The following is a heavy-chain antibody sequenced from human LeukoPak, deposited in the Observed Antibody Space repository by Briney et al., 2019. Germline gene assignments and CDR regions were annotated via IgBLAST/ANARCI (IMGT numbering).Heavy chain of an antibody. Sequence: SVKVSCKASGGTFSSYAISWVRQAPGQGLEWMGGIIPIFGTANYAQKFQGGVTITADESTSTAYMELSSLRSDDTAVYYCARDLKGYDFWSGYYLYWGQGTLVTVSS. J-gene: IGHJ4*02. V-gene: IGHV1-69*13. CDR2: IIPIFGTA. CDR1: GGTFSSYA. CDR3: ARDLKGYDFWSGYYLY. D-gene: IGHD3-3*01.